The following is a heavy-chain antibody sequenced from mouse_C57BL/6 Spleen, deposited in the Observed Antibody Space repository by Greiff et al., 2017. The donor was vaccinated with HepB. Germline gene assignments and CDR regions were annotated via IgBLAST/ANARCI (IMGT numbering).Heavy chain of an antibody. CDR3: TTWDDYEKYYFDY. D-gene: IGHD2-4*01. CDR2: IDPENGDT. J-gene: IGHJ2*01. V-gene: IGHV14-4*01. Sequence: EVQLQQSGAELVRPGASVKLSCTASGFNIKDDYMHWVKQRPEQGLEWIGWIDPENGDTEYASKFQGKATITADTSSNTAYLQLSSLTSEDTAVYYCTTWDDYEKYYFDYWGQGTTLTVSS. CDR1: GFNIKDDY.